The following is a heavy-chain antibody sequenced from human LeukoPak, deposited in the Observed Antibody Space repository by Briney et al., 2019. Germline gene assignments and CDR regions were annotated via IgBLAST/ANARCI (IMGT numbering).Heavy chain of an antibody. CDR3: AREIEDMTILGMVITGWFDP. Sequence: PGGSLRLSCAASGFTFRSHWMSWVRQAPGKGLEWVANIKQDGSEKNYVDSVKGRFTISRDNAKNSLYLQMSSLRAEDTAVYYCAREIEDMTILGMVITGWFDPWGQGTLVTVSS. CDR2: IKQDGSEK. CDR1: GFTFRSHW. V-gene: IGHV3-7*01. D-gene: IGHD3-3*01. J-gene: IGHJ5*02.